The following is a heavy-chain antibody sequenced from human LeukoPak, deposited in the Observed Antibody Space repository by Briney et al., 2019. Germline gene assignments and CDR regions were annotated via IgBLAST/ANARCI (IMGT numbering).Heavy chain of an antibody. CDR3: AGGGLVPFYFDY. V-gene: IGHV4-4*07. D-gene: IGHD6-19*01. CDR1: GGSISSYY. CDR2: IYSSGST. Sequence: SETLSLTCTVSGGSISSYYWSWIRQPAGKGLEWIGRIYSSGSTNYNPSLKSRVTMSADTSKNQFSLKLSSVTAADTAVYYCAGGGLVPFYFDYWGQGTLVTVSP. J-gene: IGHJ4*02.